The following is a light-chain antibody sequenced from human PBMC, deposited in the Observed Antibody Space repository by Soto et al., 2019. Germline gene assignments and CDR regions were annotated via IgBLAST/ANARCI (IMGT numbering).Light chain of an antibody. CDR2: GAS. V-gene: IGKV3-15*01. Sequence: EIVITQSPATLSVSPGERATLSCRASQSVSSNLAWYQQKPGQAPRLLIYGASTRSTGIPARFSGSGSGTEFTLTISSQQSEDFAVYYCQQYNNWPTWTFGRGTKVEIK. CDR3: QQYNNWPTWT. J-gene: IGKJ1*01. CDR1: QSVSSN.